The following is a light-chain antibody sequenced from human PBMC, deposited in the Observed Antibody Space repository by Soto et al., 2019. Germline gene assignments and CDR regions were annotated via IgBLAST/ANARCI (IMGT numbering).Light chain of an antibody. CDR2: DVS. V-gene: IGLV2-14*03. J-gene: IGLJ2*01. Sequence: QSALTQPASVSGSPGQSITISCTGTSSDVGGYNYVSWYQHHPGKAPKLMIYDVSNRPSGISNRFSGSKSGNTASLTISGLQAEDEADYYCNSYTSSSTLVFGGGTQLTVL. CDR3: NSYTSSSTLV. CDR1: SSDVGGYNY.